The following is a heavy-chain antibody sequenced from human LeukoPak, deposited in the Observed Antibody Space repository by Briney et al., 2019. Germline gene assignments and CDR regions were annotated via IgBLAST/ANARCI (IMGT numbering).Heavy chain of an antibody. V-gene: IGHV4-39*01. CDR2: ISYSGST. J-gene: IGHJ6*03. CDR1: GVSISTSHYY. Sequence: SETLSLTCTVSGVSISTSHYYWGWLRQPPGKGLEWIGSISYSGSTYYNPSLKSRVTIFVDTSKNQFSLRLSSVTAADTAVYYCASKQWVFYYMDVWGKGTTVTVSS. D-gene: IGHD1-26*01. CDR3: ASKQWVFYYMDV.